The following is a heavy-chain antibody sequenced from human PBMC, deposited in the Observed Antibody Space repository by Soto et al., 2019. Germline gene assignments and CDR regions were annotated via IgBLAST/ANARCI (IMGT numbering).Heavy chain of an antibody. V-gene: IGHV1-18*01. J-gene: IGHJ4*02. CDR1: GYTFRNYG. CDR3: ARDLVSGSDFWRAYNGGYFDY. Sequence: QVQLVQSGAEVKRPGASVKVSCKASGYTFRNYGITWVRQAPGQGLEWMAWISPYNGNTNYAQDLQGGFTLTTDTSTSTAYMELRSLTSEDTAMYYCARDLVSGSDFWRAYNGGYFDYWGQGTLVTVSS. CDR2: ISPYNGNT. D-gene: IGHD3-3*01.